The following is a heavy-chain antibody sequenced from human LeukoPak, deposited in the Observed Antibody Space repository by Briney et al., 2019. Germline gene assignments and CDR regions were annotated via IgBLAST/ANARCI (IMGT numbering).Heavy chain of an antibody. CDR3: ARGLVGATTG. CDR2: INPHSGGT. Sequence: GASVKVSCKASGYTFTDYYMHWVRQAPGQGLEWMGWINPHSGGTDHAQKFQGRVTMTRDTSISTAYMELSRLRSDDTAVYYCARGLVGATTGWGQGTLVTVSS. D-gene: IGHD1-26*01. CDR1: GYTFTDYY. J-gene: IGHJ4*02. V-gene: IGHV1-2*02.